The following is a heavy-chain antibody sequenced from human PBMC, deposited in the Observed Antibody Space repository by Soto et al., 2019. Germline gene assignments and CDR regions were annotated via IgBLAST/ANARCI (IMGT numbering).Heavy chain of an antibody. V-gene: IGHV3-23*01. CDR1: GFTLSMSA. D-gene: IGHD3-16*02. J-gene: IGHJ3*01. CDR3: AKDRGIIVEAGDAFDV. CDR2: ISDSGDRT. Sequence: EVQLLESGGGLVQPGGSLTLSCASSGFTLSMSAVNWVRQAPGKGLEWVSYISDSGDRTYYADSVKGRFTISRDRSKNTVSLQMDSLRAEDTAVYYCAKDRGIIVEAGDAFDVWGQGTKVTVAA.